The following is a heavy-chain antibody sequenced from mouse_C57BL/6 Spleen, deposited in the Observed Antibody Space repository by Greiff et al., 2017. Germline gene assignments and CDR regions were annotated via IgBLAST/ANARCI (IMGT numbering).Heavy chain of an antibody. CDR2: IRSKSNNYAT. CDR1: GFSFNTYA. CDR3: VRQEELGRFYAMDY. J-gene: IGHJ4*01. V-gene: IGHV10-1*01. D-gene: IGHD4-1*01. Sequence: EVKLVESGGGLVQPKGSLKLSCAASGFSFNTYAMNWVRQAPGKGLEWVARIRSKSNNYATYYADSVKDRFTISRDDSESMLYLQMNNLKTEDTAMYYCVRQEELGRFYAMDYWGQGTSVTVSS.